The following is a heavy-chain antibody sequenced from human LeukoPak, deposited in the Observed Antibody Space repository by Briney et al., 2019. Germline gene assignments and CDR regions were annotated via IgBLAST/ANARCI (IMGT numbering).Heavy chain of an antibody. J-gene: IGHJ4*02. CDR3: TTDPGDSSGYSFGC. CDR2: IKSKSDGGTT. Sequence: GSLRLSCAASGFTFNNAWMSWVRQAPGKGLEWVGRIKSKSDGGTTDYETPVKGRFTISRDDSENTLYLQMNSLTTEDTGLYYCTTDPGDSSGYSFGCWGQGTPVIVSS. CDR1: GFTFNNAW. V-gene: IGHV3-15*01. D-gene: IGHD3-22*01.